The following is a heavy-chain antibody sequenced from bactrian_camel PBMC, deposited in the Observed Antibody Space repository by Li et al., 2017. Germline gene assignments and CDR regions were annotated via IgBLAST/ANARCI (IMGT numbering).Heavy chain of an antibody. CDR2: INSGSSTT. Sequence: QLVESGGGLVQPGGSLRLSCAASGFSFSNYWMYWVRQAPGKGLEWVSSINSGSSTTYYADSVKGRFTISADSGPLTVYLQMNSLKPEDTAMYYCAADPAFPWSGDNCRDRADWAISGGNYWGQGTQVTVS. J-gene: IGHJ4*01. CDR1: GFSFSNYW. CDR3: AADPAFPWSGDNCRDRADWAISGGNY. V-gene: IGHV3S25*01. D-gene: IGHD8*01.